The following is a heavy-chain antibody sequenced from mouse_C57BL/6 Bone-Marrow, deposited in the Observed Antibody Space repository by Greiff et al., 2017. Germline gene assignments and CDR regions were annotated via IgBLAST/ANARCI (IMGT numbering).Heavy chain of an antibody. CDR1: GFNIKDYY. D-gene: IGHD2-1*01. V-gene: IGHV14-1*01. J-gene: IGHJ2*01. Sequence: EVQLQQSGAELVRPGASVKLSCTASGFNIKDYYMHWVKQRPEQGLEWIGRIDPEDGDTEYAPKFQGKATMTADTSSNTAYLQLSSLTSEDTAVYYWTTERIYYGNQYYFDYWGQGTTLTVSS. CDR2: IDPEDGDT. CDR3: TTERIYYGNQYYFDY.